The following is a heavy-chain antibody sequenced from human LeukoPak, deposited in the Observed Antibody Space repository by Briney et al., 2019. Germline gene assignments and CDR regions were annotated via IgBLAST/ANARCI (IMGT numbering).Heavy chain of an antibody. CDR1: GFTFSDYY. D-gene: IGHD2-2*02. Sequence: GGSLRLSCAASGFTFSDYYMSWIRQAPGKGLEWVSYISSSGSTIYYADSVKGRFTISRDNAKNSLYLQINSLRAEDTAVYYCARVVVVPAAIPSYWGQGTLVTVSS. CDR3: ARVVVVPAAIPSY. CDR2: ISSSGSTI. J-gene: IGHJ4*02. V-gene: IGHV3-11*04.